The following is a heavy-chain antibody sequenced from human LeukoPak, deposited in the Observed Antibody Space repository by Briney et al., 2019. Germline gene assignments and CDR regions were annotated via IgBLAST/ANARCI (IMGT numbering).Heavy chain of an antibody. CDR1: GYTFTSYD. CDR2: MNPNSGNT. J-gene: IGHJ4*02. Sequence: ASVKVSCKASGYTFTSYDINWVRQATGQGLEWMGWMNPNSGNTGYAQKFQGRVTITRNTSISTAYMELSSLRSEDTAVYYCARAYYYGSGSYYDYFDYWGQGTLVTVPS. D-gene: IGHD3-10*01. CDR3: ARAYYYGSGSYYDYFDY. V-gene: IGHV1-8*03.